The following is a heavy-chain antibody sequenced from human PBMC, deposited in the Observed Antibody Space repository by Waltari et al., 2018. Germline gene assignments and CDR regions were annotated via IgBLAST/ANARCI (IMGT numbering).Heavy chain of an antibody. CDR1: GFTFSHYW. V-gene: IGHV3-74*01. Sequence: EVQLVESGGGLLQPGGSLRLSCAASGFTFSHYWMYWVRQPPGKGLVWVSRINPDGSSTSYADSVKGRFTISRDNAKNTLYMQMNRLRAEDTAVYYCTTDLTGYSDYWGQGTLVTVSS. CDR2: INPDGSST. D-gene: IGHD3-9*01. J-gene: IGHJ4*02. CDR3: TTDLTGYSDY.